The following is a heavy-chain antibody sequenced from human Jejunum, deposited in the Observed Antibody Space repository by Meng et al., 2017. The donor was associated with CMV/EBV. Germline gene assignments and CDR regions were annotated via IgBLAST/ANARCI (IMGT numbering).Heavy chain of an antibody. CDR1: GYTFTNYG. CDR3: ARASRVLGGFDY. J-gene: IGHJ4*02. CDR2: INAYNGDT. V-gene: IGHV1-18*01. Sequence: QAALGQSGGEGKKPGAPVKVTCKASGYTFTNYGITWVLQAPGQGLEWMGWINAYNGDTNYAQTLQGRVTMTTDTSTSTAYMELRSLRSDDTAVYYCARASRVLGGFDYWGQGTLVTVSS. D-gene: IGHD3-16*01.